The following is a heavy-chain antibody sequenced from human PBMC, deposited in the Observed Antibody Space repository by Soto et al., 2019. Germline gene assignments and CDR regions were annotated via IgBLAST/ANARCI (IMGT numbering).Heavy chain of an antibody. Sequence: ASVKVSCKASGHASTSYYMHWVRQAPGQGLEWMGRINPNNGATLYAQEFQGRLILTTDTSTSTVYMDLNSVKSEDSAVYYCASRVLCDMDVWGQGTTVTVTS. CDR3: ASRVLCDMDV. D-gene: IGHD2-21*01. J-gene: IGHJ6*02. V-gene: IGHV1-46*01. CDR1: GHASTSYY. CDR2: INPNNGAT.